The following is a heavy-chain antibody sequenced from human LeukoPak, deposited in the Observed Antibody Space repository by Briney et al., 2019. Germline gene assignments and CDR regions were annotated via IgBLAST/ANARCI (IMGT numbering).Heavy chain of an antibody. J-gene: IGHJ4*02. Sequence: SETLSLTCAVYGGSFSGYYWSWIRQPPGKGLEWIGEINHSGSTNYNPSLKSRVTISVDTSKNQFSLKLSSVTAAGTAVYYCARGGMITFGGVIVIDSPTFDYWGQGTLVTVSS. CDR1: GGSFSGYY. CDR2: INHSGST. CDR3: ARGGMITFGGVIVIDSPTFDY. V-gene: IGHV4-34*01. D-gene: IGHD3-16*02.